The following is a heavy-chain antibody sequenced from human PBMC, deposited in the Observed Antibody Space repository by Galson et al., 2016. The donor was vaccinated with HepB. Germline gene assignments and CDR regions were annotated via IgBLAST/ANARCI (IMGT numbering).Heavy chain of an antibody. V-gene: IGHV2-5*02. Sequence: PALVKPTQTLTLTCTFSGFSLSTSEVGVQWIRQPPGKALEWLALIYWDDTTEYSPSLRSRLTITKDTSKNQVVLTMTNMDPVDTATYFCAHRDFGSGSLDYWGPGTLVTVSS. CDR1: GFSLSTSEVG. J-gene: IGHJ4*02. CDR2: IYWDDTT. D-gene: IGHD3-10*01. CDR3: AHRDFGSGSLDY.